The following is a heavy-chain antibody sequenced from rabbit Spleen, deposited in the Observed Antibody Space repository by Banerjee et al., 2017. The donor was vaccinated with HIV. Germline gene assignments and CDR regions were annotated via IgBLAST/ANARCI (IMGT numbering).Heavy chain of an antibody. V-gene: IGHV1S47*01. J-gene: IGHJ4*01. CDR1: GFDFSDYG. Sequence: QEQLVESGGGLVKPEGSLKLSCTASGFDFSDYGIIWVRQAPGKGLEWIGYIDPLFSNTDYASWVNGRFTISLDNAQNTVFLQMTSLTVTDTATYFCAREGSSGWGGYFDLWGPGTLVTVS. CDR3: AREGSSGWGGYFDL. D-gene: IGHD4-1*01. CDR2: IDPLFSNT.